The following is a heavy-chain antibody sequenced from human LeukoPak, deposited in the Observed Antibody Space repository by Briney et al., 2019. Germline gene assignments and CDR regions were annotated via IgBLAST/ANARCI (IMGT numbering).Heavy chain of an antibody. CDR3: ARSSGGALLRFLEWLPYFDY. Sequence: ASVKVSCKASEYTFTSYYMHWVRQAPGQGLEWMGIINPSGGTINYAQKFQGRVTMTRDMSTTTVYMELSSLRSEDTAVYYCARSSGGALLRFLEWLPYFDYWGQGTLVTVSS. CDR2: INPSGGTI. V-gene: IGHV1-46*01. D-gene: IGHD3-3*01. CDR1: EYTFTSYY. J-gene: IGHJ4*02.